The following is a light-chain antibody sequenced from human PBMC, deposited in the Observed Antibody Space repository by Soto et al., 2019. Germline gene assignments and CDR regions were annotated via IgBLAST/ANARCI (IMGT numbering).Light chain of an antibody. Sequence: QSVLTQPASVSGSPGQSITISCTGTSSDVGGYDYVSWYQQHPGKAPKLMIYEVSNRPSGISNRFSASKSGITASLTISGLQAEDEADYYCSSYTSISTYVFGTGTKLTVL. V-gene: IGLV2-14*01. CDR2: EVS. CDR1: SSDVGGYDY. J-gene: IGLJ1*01. CDR3: SSYTSISTYV.